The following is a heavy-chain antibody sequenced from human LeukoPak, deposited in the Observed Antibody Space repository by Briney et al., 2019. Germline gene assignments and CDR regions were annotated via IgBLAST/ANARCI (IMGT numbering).Heavy chain of an antibody. D-gene: IGHD5-24*01. V-gene: IGHV3-21*01. CDR1: GFTFSSYS. Sequence: KSGGSLRLSCAASGFTFSSYSMNWVRQAPGKGLEWVSFISSSSAYISYTDSVKGRFTISGDNAKNSLYLQMNNLRAEDTSVYYCAKKMDDAFDIWGQGTMVTVSS. CDR3: AKKMDDAFDI. CDR2: ISSSSAYI. J-gene: IGHJ3*02.